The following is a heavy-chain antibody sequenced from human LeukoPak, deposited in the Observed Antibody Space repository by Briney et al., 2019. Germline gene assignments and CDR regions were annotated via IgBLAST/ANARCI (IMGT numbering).Heavy chain of an antibody. CDR3: ARLYYYGSGSPPY. J-gene: IGHJ4*02. Sequence: GGSLRLSCAASGLTLSDNYMSWVRRAPGKGLEWVSVIYSGGTTTYYADSVKGRFTISRDNSQNTLYLQMSGLRAGDTAVYYCARLYYYGSGSPPYWGQGTLVTVSS. V-gene: IGHV3-53*01. D-gene: IGHD3-10*01. CDR2: IYSGGTTT. CDR1: GLTLSDNY.